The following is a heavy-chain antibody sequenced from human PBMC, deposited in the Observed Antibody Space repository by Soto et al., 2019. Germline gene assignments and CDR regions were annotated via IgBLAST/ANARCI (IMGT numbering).Heavy chain of an antibody. Sequence: QVTLKESGPVLVKPTETLTLTCTVSGFSLSNARMGVSWIRQPPGKALEWLAHIFSNDEKPYSTSLKSRLTIPHATSKRQLVLTITNMHPVDTATYYCPRIWVDWFWFAPWGQGTLVTLSS. D-gene: IGHD3-9*01. J-gene: IGHJ5*02. V-gene: IGHV2-26*01. CDR1: GFSLSNARMG. CDR2: IFSNDEK. CDR3: PRIWVDWFWFAP.